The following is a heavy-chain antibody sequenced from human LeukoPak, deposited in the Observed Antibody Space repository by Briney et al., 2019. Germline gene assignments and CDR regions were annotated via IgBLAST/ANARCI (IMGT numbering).Heavy chain of an antibody. J-gene: IGHJ2*01. CDR2: ISGSGGGT. D-gene: IGHD4-17*01. V-gene: IGHV3-23*01. CDR3: VKDNYADYASGGVDWYFDL. CDR1: GFTFDDYA. Sequence: GGSLRLSCAASGFTFDDYAMGWVRQAPGKGLAWVSGISGSGGGTYYVDSVRGRFTISRDDSKNTLFLDMNNMRADDTAVYFCVKDNYADYASGGVDWYFDLWGRGTLVTVSS.